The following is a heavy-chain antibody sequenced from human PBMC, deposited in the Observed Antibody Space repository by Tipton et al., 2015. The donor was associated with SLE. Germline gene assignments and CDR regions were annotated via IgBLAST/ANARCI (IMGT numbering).Heavy chain of an antibody. D-gene: IGHD6-19*01. Sequence: QVVQSGAEVKKPGASVKVSCKASGYTFTSYGISWVRQAPGQGLEWMGWISAYNGNTNYAQKLQGRVTMTTDTSTSTAYMELRSLRSDDTAVYYCARATCAARYSSGWYDYWGQGTLVTVSS. V-gene: IGHV1-18*01. CDR1: GYTFTSYG. CDR2: ISAYNGNT. J-gene: IGHJ4*02. CDR3: ARATCAARYSSGWYDY.